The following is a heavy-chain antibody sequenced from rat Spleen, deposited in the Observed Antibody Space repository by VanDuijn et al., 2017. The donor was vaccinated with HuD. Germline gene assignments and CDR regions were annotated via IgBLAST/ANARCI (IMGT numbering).Heavy chain of an antibody. CDR1: GFTFSNYD. CDR2: ISSAVTNT. D-gene: IGHD1-12*02. J-gene: IGHJ1*01. V-gene: IGHV5-25*01. CDR3: VRDGNNYWHFDF. Sequence: EVQLVESGGGLVQPGRSMKLSCAASGFTFSNYDMAWVRQSPKKGLEWVATISSAVTNTYYPDSVKGRFAISRDNAKSTLYLQMDSLRSEDTATYYCVRDGNNYWHFDFWGPGTMVTVSS.